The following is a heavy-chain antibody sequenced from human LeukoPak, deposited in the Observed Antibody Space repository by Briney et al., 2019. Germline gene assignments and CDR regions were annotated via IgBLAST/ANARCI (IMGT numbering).Heavy chain of an antibody. D-gene: IGHD5-24*01. CDR2: IIPIFGTA. CDR3: AAGGSEGEMATPHYFDY. J-gene: IGHJ4*02. Sequence: SVKVSCKASGGTFSSYAISWVRQAPGQGLEWMGGIIPIFGTANYAQKFQGRVTITTDESTSTAYMELSSLRSEDTAVYYCAAGGSEGEMATPHYFDYWGQGALVTVSS. V-gene: IGHV1-69*05. CDR1: GGTFSSYA.